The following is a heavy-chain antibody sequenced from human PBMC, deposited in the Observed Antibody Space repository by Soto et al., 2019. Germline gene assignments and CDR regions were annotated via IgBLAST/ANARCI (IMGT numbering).Heavy chain of an antibody. CDR3: VRDGAVAGNINFDF. Sequence: GASVKVSFKASGYTFTNYAVHWVRQAPGRGLEWMGWINAGDGNTKNSRNFQDRDTFTSDTSSRAAYMALSNQTARDTAGYVCVRDGAVAGNINFDFWGPGTLVTVSS. D-gene: IGHD6-19*01. CDR2: INAGDGNT. J-gene: IGHJ4*02. V-gene: IGHV1-3*01. CDR1: GYTFTNYA.